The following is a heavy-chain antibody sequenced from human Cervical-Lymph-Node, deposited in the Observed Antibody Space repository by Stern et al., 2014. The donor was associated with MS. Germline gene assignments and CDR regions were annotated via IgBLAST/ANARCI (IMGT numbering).Heavy chain of an antibody. CDR2: MPYAGRKE. J-gene: IGHJ3*02. CDR1: GFSFNTYG. D-gene: IGHD3-22*01. V-gene: IGHV3-30*18. CDR3: AKVDGPYYDTSRDDAFDI. Sequence: DQLVESGGGVVQPGRSLRLSCAASGFSFNTYGLHWVRQAPGKGLEWVAFMPYAGRKEYYADSVKGRFTISRDNSKNTLSLQMNNLRAEDTAVYYCAKVDGPYYDTSRDDAFDIWGLGTMVTVSS.